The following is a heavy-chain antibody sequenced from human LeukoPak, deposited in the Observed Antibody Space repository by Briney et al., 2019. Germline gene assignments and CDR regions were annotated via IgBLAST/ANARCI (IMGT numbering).Heavy chain of an antibody. V-gene: IGHV4-30-4*07. D-gene: IGHD3-3*01. CDR3: ARAPRITIFWFDP. CDR2: IYYSGST. J-gene: IGHJ5*02. Sequence: SETLSLTCAVSGGSISSGGYSWSWIRQPPGKGLEWIGYIYYSGSTYYNPSLKSRVTISVDTSKNQFSLKLSSVTAADTAVYYCARAPRITIFWFDPWGQGTLDTVSS. CDR1: GGSISSGGYS.